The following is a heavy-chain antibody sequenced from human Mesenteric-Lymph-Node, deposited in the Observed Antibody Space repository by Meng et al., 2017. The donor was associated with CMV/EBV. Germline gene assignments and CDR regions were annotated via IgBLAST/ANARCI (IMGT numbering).Heavy chain of an antibody. CDR1: GYTFTGYY. CDR2: INLNSGGT. Sequence: ASVKVSCKASGYTFTGYYMHWVRQAPGQGLEWMGWINLNSGGTNYAQKFQGRVTMTRDNAKNSLYLQMNSLRAEDTAVYYCAREENAIVEDLYYFDYWGQGTLVTVSS. D-gene: IGHD1-26*01. V-gene: IGHV1-2*02. CDR3: AREENAIVEDLYYFDY. J-gene: IGHJ4*02.